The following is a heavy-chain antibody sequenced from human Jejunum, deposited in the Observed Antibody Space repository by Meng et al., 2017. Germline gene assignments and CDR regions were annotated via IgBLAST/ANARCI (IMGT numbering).Heavy chain of an antibody. J-gene: IGHJ4*02. D-gene: IGHD6-13*01. CDR2: IHQSGST. V-gene: IGHV4-34*01. CDR3: ASLSSSWSGADY. CDR1: GGSFNNYY. Sequence: QVQLQQWGAGLLKPSETLSLTCAIYGGSFNNYYWSWIRQPPGEGLEWIGEIHQSGSTNYNPSLKSRVTISVDSSKNQFFLDLSSVTAADTAAYYCASLSSSWSGADYWGQGTLVTVSS.